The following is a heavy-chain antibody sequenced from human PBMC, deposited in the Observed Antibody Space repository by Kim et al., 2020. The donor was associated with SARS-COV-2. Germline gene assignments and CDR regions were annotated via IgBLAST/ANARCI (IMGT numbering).Heavy chain of an antibody. CDR3: ARTEREDYYYYYYYMDV. V-gene: IGHV1-69*13. CDR1: GGTFSSYA. D-gene: IGHD1-26*01. J-gene: IGHJ6*03. CDR2: IIPIFGTA. Sequence: SVKVSCKASGGTFSSYAISWVRQAPGQGLEWMGGIIPIFGTANYAQKFQGRVTITADESTSTAYMELSSLRSEDTAVYYCARTEREDYYYYYYYMDVWGKGTTVTVSS.